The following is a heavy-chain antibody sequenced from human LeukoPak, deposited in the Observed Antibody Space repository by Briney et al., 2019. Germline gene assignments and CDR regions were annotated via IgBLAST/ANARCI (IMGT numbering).Heavy chain of an antibody. J-gene: IGHJ4*02. D-gene: IGHD6-19*01. CDR2: IYYSGST. Sequence: SETLSLTCTVSGGSISSYYWSWIRQPPGKGLEWIGYIYYSGSTDYNPSLKSRVTISVDTSKNQFSLKLSSVTAADTAVYYCARWYSSGPNFDYWGQGTLVTVSS. CDR3: ARWYSSGPNFDY. V-gene: IGHV4-59*08. CDR1: GGSISSYY.